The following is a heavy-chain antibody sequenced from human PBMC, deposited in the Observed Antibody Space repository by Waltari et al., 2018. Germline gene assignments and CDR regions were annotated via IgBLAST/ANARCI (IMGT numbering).Heavy chain of an antibody. CDR2: IYTSGST. Sequence: QVQLQESGPGLVKPSQTLSLTCTVSGGSISSVSYYWSWIRQPAGKGLEWSGYIYTSGSTSRSPTLKGGFTISVYTSKNQFSLKLRSVTAADTAVYYWAGARYGDYPEDAFDIWGQGTMVTVSS. CDR1: GGSISSVSYY. D-gene: IGHD4-17*01. V-gene: IGHV4-61*09. CDR3: AGARYGDYPEDAFDI. J-gene: IGHJ3*02.